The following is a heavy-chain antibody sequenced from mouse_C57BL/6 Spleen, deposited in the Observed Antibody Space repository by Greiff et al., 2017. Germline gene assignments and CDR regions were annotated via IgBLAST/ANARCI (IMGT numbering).Heavy chain of an antibody. CDR3: ARGSNDNYDWYFDV. J-gene: IGHJ1*03. D-gene: IGHD1-1*01. CDR2: FHPYNDDT. Sequence: QVQLQQSGAELVKPGASVKMSCKASGYTFTTYPMEWVKQMHGQSLEWIGEFHPYNDDTKYNQKFKGKATLTVEKSSSTAYMELSRLTSDDSAVYYCARGSNDNYDWYFDVWGTGATVTVSS. CDR1: GYTFTTYP. V-gene: IGHV1-47*01.